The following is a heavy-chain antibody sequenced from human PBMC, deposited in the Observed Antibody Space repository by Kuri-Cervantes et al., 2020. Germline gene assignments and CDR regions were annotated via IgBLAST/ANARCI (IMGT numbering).Heavy chain of an antibody. D-gene: IGHD6-19*01. CDR3: ARSPSAIAVAGTGAFDI. J-gene: IGHJ3*02. Sequence: SETLSFTCTVSGGSISSGGYYWSWISQHPGKGLEWIGYIYYSGSTYYNPSLKSRVTISVDTSKNQFSLKLSSVTAADTAVYYCARSPSAIAVAGTGAFDIWGQGTMVTVSS. CDR1: GGSISSGGYY. CDR2: IYYSGST. V-gene: IGHV4-31*03.